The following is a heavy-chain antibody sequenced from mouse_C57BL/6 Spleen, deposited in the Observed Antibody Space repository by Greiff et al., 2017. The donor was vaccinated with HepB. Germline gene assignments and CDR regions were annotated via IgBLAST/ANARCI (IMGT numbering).Heavy chain of an antibody. CDR3: ARLLLHYYAMDY. Sequence: QVQLQQSGAELVKPGASVKLSCKASGYTFTSYWMHWVKQRPGQGLEWIGMIHPNSGSTNYNEKFKSKATLTVDKSSSTAYMQLSSLTSEDSAVYYCARLLLHYYAMDYWGQGTSVTVSS. V-gene: IGHV1-64*01. CDR2: IHPNSGST. J-gene: IGHJ4*01. CDR1: GYTFTSYW. D-gene: IGHD2-12*01.